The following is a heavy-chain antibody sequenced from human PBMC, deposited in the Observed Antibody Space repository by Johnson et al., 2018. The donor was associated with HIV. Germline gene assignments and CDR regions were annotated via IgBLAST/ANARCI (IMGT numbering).Heavy chain of an antibody. CDR1: GFTFSDYY. D-gene: IGHD6-6*01. V-gene: IGHV3-11*04. CDR3: ASLVGSSSGEAFDI. CDR2: ISSSGSTI. Sequence: VQLVESGGGVVQPGRSLRLSCAASGFTFSDYYMSWIRQAPGKGLEWVSYISSSGSTIYYADSVKGRFTISRDNSKNTLHLQMNSLRAEDTAVYYCASLVGSSSGEAFDIWGQGTMVTVSS. J-gene: IGHJ3*02.